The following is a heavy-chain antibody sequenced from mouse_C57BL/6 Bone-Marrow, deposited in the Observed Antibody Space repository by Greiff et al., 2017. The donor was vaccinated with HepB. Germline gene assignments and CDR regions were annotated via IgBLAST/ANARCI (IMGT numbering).Heavy chain of an antibody. V-gene: IGHV5-12*01. CDR3: AREAYYAFAY. J-gene: IGHJ3*01. Sequence: EVKLVESGGGLVQPGGSLKLSCAASGFTFSDYYMYWVRQTPEKRLEWVAYISNGGGSTYYPDTVKGRFTISRDNAKNTLYLQMSRLTSEDTAMYYCAREAYYAFAYWGQGTLVTVSA. D-gene: IGHD1-1*02. CDR2: ISNGGGST. CDR1: GFTFSDYY.